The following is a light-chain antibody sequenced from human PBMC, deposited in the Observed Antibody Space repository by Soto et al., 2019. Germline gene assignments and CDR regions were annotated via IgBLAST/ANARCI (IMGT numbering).Light chain of an antibody. CDR1: SSNIGSNT. J-gene: IGLJ2*01. CDR3: AAWDDSLWV. CDR2: SNN. Sequence: QSVLTQPPSASGTPGQRVTISCSGSSSNIGSNTVNWYQQLPGTAPKLLIYSNNQRPSGVPDRFSGSKSGTSASLAISGLQSEDEAYYYCAAWDDSLWVFGGGTKLTVL. V-gene: IGLV1-44*01.